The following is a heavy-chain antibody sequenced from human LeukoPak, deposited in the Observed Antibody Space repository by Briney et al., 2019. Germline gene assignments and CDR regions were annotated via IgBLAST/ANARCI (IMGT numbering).Heavy chain of an antibody. CDR3: AKGWLGSGSCYTVIDY. Sequence: QPGGSLRLSCAASGFTFSSYSMNWVRQAPGKGLEWVSAICGNGGSTYYADSVKGRFTISRDNSKNTLSLQMNSLRAEDTAIYYSAKGWLGSGSCYTVIDYWGQGTLVTVSS. CDR2: ICGNGGST. D-gene: IGHD3-10*01. V-gene: IGHV3-23*01. CDR1: GFTFSSYS. J-gene: IGHJ4*02.